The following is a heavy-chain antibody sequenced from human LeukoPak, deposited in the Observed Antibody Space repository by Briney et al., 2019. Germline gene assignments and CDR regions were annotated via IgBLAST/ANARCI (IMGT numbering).Heavy chain of an antibody. CDR2: ISYDGSNK. D-gene: IGHD3-9*01. V-gene: IGHV3-30*18. CDR1: GFTFSSYG. J-gene: IGHJ4*02. CDR3: AKGVYDILTGYADY. Sequence: PGGSLRLSCAASGFTFSSYGMHWVRQAPGKGLEWVAVISYDGSNKYYADSVKGRFTFSRDNSKNTLYLQMNSLRAEDTAVYYCAKGVYDILTGYADYWGQGTLVTVSS.